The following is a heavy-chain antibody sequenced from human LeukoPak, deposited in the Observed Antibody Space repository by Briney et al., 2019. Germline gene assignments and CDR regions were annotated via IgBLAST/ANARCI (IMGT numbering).Heavy chain of an antibody. CDR2: IESKTDGGTT. V-gene: IGHV3-15*04. CDR1: GFTFSSYA. J-gene: IGHJ4*02. D-gene: IGHD3-10*01. Sequence: GGSLRLSCAASGFTFSSYAMSWVRQTPGKGLEWVGRIESKTDGGTTDYAALVKGRFTISRDDSTNTLYLQMNSLKSEDTAVYYCTTYGSGRKFDYWARESWSPSPQ. CDR3: TTYGSGRKFDY.